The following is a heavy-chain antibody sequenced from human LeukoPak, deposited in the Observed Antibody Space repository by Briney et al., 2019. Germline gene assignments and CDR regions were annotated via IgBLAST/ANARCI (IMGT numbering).Heavy chain of an antibody. Sequence: ASVKVSCKASGYTFTMYYIHWVRQAPGQGLEWMGMINPSDGATTYAQRLQGRVTMTRDMSTTTVYMDLRSLRSEDTAVYFCAREQSRGVSGSVVGLFASYYTYYYMDVWGRGTTVTVSS. CDR2: INPSDGAT. J-gene: IGHJ6*03. CDR3: AREQSRGVSGSVVGLFASYYTYYYMDV. V-gene: IGHV1-46*01. D-gene: IGHD1-26*01. CDR1: GYTFTMYY.